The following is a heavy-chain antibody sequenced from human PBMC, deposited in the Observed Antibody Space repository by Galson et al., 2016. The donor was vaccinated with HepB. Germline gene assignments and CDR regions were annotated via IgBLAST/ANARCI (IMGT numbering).Heavy chain of an antibody. Sequence: SETLSLTCTVSVGSVNTVDYYWSWIRQPPGKGLEWIGYIYYTGGTNYNPSLKSRVTISVDTSKSHFSLKLSSVTAADTAVYYCARVSRAAAADWGQGTLVTVSS. CDR3: ARVSRAAAAD. CDR1: VGSVNTVDYY. CDR2: IYYTGGT. V-gene: IGHV4-61*03. J-gene: IGHJ1*01. D-gene: IGHD6-13*01.